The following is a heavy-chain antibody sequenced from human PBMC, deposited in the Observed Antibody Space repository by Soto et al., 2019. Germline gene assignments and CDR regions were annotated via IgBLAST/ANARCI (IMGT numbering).Heavy chain of an antibody. CDR2: IYPGDSDT. D-gene: IGHD6-13*01. CDR3: ARAYPSYSSSWAPFDY. J-gene: IGHJ4*02. V-gene: IGHV5-51*01. Sequence: GESLKISCKGSGYSFTSYWIGWVRQMPGKGLEWMGIIYPGDSDTRYSPSFQGQVTISADKSISTAYLQWSSLKASDTAMYYCARAYPSYSSSWAPFDYWGQGTLVTVSS. CDR1: GYSFTSYW.